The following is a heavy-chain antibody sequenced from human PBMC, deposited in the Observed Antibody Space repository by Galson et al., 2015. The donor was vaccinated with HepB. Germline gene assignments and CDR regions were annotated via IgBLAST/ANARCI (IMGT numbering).Heavy chain of an antibody. V-gene: IGHV3-72*01. J-gene: IGHJ4*02. D-gene: IGHD3-22*01. Sequence: SLRLSCAASGFTFSDHYMDWVRQAPGKGLEWVGRTRNKANSYTTEYAASVKGRFTISRDDSKNSLYLQMNSLKTEDTAVYYCTRGRYDSSGYGRRYFDYWGQGTLVTVSS. CDR3: TRGRYDSSGYGRRYFDY. CDR1: GFTFSDHY. CDR2: TRNKANSYTT.